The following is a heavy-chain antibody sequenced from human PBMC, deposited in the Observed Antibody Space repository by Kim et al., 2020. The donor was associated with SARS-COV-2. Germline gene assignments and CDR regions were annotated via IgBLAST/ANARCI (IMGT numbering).Heavy chain of an antibody. Sequence: SETLSLTCTVSTNSISSYYWTWFRQPAGKGLEWIGRVFSSGTTDYNPSLGSRVTVSLDTSRKQFSLKLTSVTAADTAVYYCARLNPLSASVSLDHWGQGT. D-gene: IGHD3-3*02. J-gene: IGHJ4*02. CDR1: TNSISSYY. V-gene: IGHV4-4*07. CDR2: VFSSGTT. CDR3: ARLNPLSASVSLDH.